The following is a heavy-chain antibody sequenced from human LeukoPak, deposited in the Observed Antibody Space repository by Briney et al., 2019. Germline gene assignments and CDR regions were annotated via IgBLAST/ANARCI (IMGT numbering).Heavy chain of an antibody. CDR2: ISGSGGST. CDR1: GFTFSSYA. CDR3: AKDPGEYYDILTEY. J-gene: IGHJ4*02. D-gene: IGHD3-9*01. Sequence: PGGSLRLSCAASGFTFSSYAMSWVRQAPGKGLEWVSAISGSGGSTYYADSVKGRFTISRDNSKNTLYLQMNSLRAEDTAVYYCAKDPGEYYDILTEYWGQGTLVTVSS. V-gene: IGHV3-23*01.